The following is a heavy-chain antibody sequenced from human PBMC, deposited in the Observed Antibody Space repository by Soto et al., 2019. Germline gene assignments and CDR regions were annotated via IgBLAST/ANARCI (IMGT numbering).Heavy chain of an antibody. J-gene: IGHJ6*02. D-gene: IGHD2-15*01. CDR3: ARGMVALLRAYYYGMDV. Sequence: PGGSLRLSCAASGFTVSSNYMSWVRQAPGKGLEWVSVIYSGGSTYYADSVKGRFTISRDNSKNTLYLQMNSLRAEDTAVYYCARGMVALLRAYYYGMDVWGQGTTVTVS. CDR1: GFTVSSNY. V-gene: IGHV3-53*01. CDR2: IYSGGST.